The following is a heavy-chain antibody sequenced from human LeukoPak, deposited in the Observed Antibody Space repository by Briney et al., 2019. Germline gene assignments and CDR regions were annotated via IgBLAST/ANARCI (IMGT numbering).Heavy chain of an antibody. CDR2: ISAYNGNT. CDR3: ARGRHELYSAETSEQPYFDY. D-gene: IGHD3-10*02. J-gene: IGHJ4*02. V-gene: IGHV1-18*01. CDR1: GYTFTSYG. Sequence: ASVKVSCKASGYTFTSYGISWVRQAPGQGLEWMGWISAYNGNTNYAQKLQGRVTMTTDTSTSTAYMELRSLRSDDTAVYYCARGRHELYSAETSEQPYFDYWGQGTLVTVSS.